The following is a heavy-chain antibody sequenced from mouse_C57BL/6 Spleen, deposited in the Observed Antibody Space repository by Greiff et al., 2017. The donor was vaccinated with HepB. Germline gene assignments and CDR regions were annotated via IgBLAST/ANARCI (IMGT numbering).Heavy chain of an antibody. D-gene: IGHD1-1*02. V-gene: IGHV1-74*01. J-gene: IGHJ3*01. CDR1: GYTFTSYW. CDR2: IHPSDSDT. Sequence: QVQLKQPGAELVKPGASVKVSCKASGYTFTSYWMHWVKQRPGQGLEWIGRIHPSDSDTNYNQKFKGKATLTVDKSSSTAYMQLSSLTSEDSAVYYCAMEVGERVAFAYWGQGTLVTVSA. CDR3: AMEVGERVAFAY.